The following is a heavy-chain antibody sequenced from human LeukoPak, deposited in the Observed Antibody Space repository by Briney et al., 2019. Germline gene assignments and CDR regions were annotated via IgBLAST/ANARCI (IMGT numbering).Heavy chain of an antibody. D-gene: IGHD3-10*01. CDR2: IFPGDSDT. J-gene: IGHJ6*03. CDR3: ARCLKVRGVIRYYYMAV. Sequence: GESLKISCKGSGYTFTNSWIAWVRQKPGKGLEWMGTIFPGDSDTRYSPSFQGQVTISADKSIPTAYLQWSSLKAADTAMYYCARCLKVRGVIRYYYMAVWGKGTTVTVSS. CDR1: GYTFTNSW. V-gene: IGHV5-51*01.